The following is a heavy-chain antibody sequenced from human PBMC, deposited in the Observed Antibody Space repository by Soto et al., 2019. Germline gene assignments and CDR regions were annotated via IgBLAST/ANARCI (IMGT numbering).Heavy chain of an antibody. D-gene: IGHD2-15*01. CDR1: GGSISSGGHF. CDR3: ARGAGLLPEGFDP. CDR2: IYHSGYT. Sequence: QVQLQESGSGLVKPSQTLSLTCVVSGGSISSGGHFWSWIRQPPGKGLECSGYIYHSGYTYYNPFLKSRVTISVDRSKNRFSLKLSSVTAADTAVYYCARGAGLLPEGFDPWGQGTLVTVSS. J-gene: IGHJ5*02. V-gene: IGHV4-30-2*01.